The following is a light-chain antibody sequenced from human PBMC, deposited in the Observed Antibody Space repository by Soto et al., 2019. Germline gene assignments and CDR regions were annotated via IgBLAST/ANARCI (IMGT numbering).Light chain of an antibody. V-gene: IGKV3-11*01. CDR3: KQRSNWPPST. CDR2: DAS. CDR1: QRVSTF. J-gene: IGKJ5*01. Sequence: GLTQSPCTLSLSQGDRATLSCRASQRVSTFLALYQQRPGKAPRVLIYDASSRATGIPARFSGSGSGTDFTLTIGSLEPEDFAIYYCKQRSNWPPSTFGQGTILDIK.